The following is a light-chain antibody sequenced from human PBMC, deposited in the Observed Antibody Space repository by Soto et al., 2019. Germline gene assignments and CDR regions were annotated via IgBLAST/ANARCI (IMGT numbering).Light chain of an antibody. J-gene: IGKJ1*01. CDR2: DAS. CDR1: QSISSW. V-gene: IGKV1-5*01. Sequence: DIQMTQSPSTLSESVGDRVTITCRASQSISSWLAWYQQKPGKAPKLPIYDASSLESGVPSRFSGSGSGTDFTLPISSLQPEDFATYYCQQSYSTPWTFGQGTKVDIK. CDR3: QQSYSTPWT.